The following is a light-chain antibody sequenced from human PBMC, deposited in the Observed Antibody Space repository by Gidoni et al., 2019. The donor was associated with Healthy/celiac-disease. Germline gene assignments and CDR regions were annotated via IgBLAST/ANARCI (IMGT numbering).Light chain of an antibody. CDR2: GAS. J-gene: IGKJ1*01. CDR1: QSVSSY. CDR3: QQYNNWPRT. V-gene: IGKV3-15*01. Sequence: EIVMTQSPATLSVSPGERATLSCRASQSVSSYLAWYHQKPGQAPRLLIYGASTRATGIPARFRGSGSGTEFTLTISSLQSEDFAVYYCQQYNNWPRTFGQGTKVEIK.